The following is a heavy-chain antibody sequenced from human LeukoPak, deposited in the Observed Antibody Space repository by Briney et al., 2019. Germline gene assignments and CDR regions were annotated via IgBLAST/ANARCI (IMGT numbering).Heavy chain of an antibody. J-gene: IGHJ4*02. V-gene: IGHV4-4*07. CDR2: IYTSGST. D-gene: IGHD3-22*01. CDR3: ARTYYDSSGYHFDY. Sequence: SETLSLTCTVSGGSISSYYWSWIRQPAGRGLEWIGRIYTSGSTNYNPSLKSRVTMSVDTSKNQFSLKLSSVTAADTAVYYCARTYYDSSGYHFDYWGQGTLVTVSS. CDR1: GGSISSYY.